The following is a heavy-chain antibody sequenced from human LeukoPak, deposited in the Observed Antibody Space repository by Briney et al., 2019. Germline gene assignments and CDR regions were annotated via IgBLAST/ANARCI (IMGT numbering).Heavy chain of an antibody. J-gene: IGHJ5*02. V-gene: IGHV4-34*01. D-gene: IGHD3-3*01. Sequence: SETLSLTCAVYGGSFSGYYWSWIRQPPGKGLDWIGEINHSGSTNYNPSLKSRVTISVDTSKNQFSLKLSSVTAADTAVYYCARGRYDFWSGYYGWFDPWGQGTQVTVSS. CDR3: ARGRYDFWSGYYGWFDP. CDR2: INHSGST. CDR1: GGSFSGYY.